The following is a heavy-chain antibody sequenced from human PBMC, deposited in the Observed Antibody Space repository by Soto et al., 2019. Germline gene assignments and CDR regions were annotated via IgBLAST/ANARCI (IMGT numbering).Heavy chain of an antibody. CDR2: ISAYNGNT. D-gene: IGHD3-3*01. J-gene: IGHJ4*02. CDR1: GYTFTGYG. V-gene: IGHV1-18*01. Sequence: GASVKVSCKASGYTFTGYGISWVRQAPGQGLEWMGWISAYNGNTNYAQKLQGRVTMTTDTSTSTAYMELRSLRSDDTAVYYCARGFGARLKSTFDYWGQGTLVTVSS. CDR3: ARGFGARLKSTFDY.